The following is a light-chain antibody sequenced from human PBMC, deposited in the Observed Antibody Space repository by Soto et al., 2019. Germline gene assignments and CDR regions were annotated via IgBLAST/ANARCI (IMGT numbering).Light chain of an antibody. J-gene: IGLJ2*01. CDR1: SSDVGSYNL. Sequence: QSALTQPASVSGSPGQSITISCTGTSSDVGSYNLVSWYQQHPGKAPKLMIYEGSKRPLGVSNRFSGSKSGNTASLTISGLKAEDEADYYCCSYAGSSTLVFGGGTKLTVL. V-gene: IGLV2-23*01. CDR2: EGS. CDR3: CSYAGSSTLV.